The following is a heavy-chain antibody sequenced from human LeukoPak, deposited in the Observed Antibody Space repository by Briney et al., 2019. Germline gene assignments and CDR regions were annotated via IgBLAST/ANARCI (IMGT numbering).Heavy chain of an antibody. D-gene: IGHD4-17*01. CDR2: ISSSSSTI. J-gene: IGHJ3*02. V-gene: IGHV3-48*03. Sequence: PGGSLRLSCAASGFTFSSYEMNWFRQAPGKGLEWVSYISSSSSTIYYADSVKGRFTISRDNAKNSLYLQMNSLRDEDTAVYYCARQPMTTVTTDAFDIWGQGTMVTVSS. CDR3: ARQPMTTVTTDAFDI. CDR1: GFTFSSYE.